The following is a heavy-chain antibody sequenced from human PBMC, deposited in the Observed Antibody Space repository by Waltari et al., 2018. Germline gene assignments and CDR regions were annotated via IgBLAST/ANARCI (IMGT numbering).Heavy chain of an antibody. J-gene: IGHJ5*02. CDR2: ISAYNGNT. V-gene: IGHV1-18*01. D-gene: IGHD2-21*02. CDR1: GYTFPRYG. CDR3: ARVYCGGDCYPQDGFDP. Sequence: QVQLVQSGAEVKKPGASVTVSCKASGYTFPRYGISWVRPAPGQGLEWMGWISAYNGNTNYAQKLQGRVTMTTDTSTSTAYMELRSLRSDDTAVDYCARVYCGGDCYPQDGFDPWGQGTLVTVSS.